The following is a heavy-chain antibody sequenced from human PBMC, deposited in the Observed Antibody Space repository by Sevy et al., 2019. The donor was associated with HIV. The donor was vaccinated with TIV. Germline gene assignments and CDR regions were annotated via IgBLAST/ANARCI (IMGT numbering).Heavy chain of an antibody. CDR2: IKRDGSEK. CDR1: GFTFSNYW. D-gene: IGHD2-2*01. Sequence: GESLKISCAASGFTFSNYWMSWVRQAPGKGLEWVANIKRDGSEKYNMASVKGRFTISRDNAKNSLYLQINSLRAEDTAMYYCARDCSSTSCLWGLDVWGQGTTVTVSS. CDR3: ARDCSSTSCLWGLDV. V-gene: IGHV3-7*03. J-gene: IGHJ6*02.